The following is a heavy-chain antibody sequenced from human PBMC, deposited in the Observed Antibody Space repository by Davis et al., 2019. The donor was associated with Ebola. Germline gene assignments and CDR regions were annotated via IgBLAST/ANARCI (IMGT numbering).Heavy chain of an antibody. CDR3: AQTTSKHTSDWPTFTS. J-gene: IGHJ5*02. D-gene: IGHD2-2*01. Sequence: SGPTLVKPTETLTLTCTVSGFSLSDKTVGVTWIRQPPGKALEWLAHIFSNDEKSFNPSLQGRLIIAKDTSKSQLVLIMTNMHPVDTATYYCAQTTSKHTSDWPTFTSWGQGTLVTVSS. CDR1: GFSLSDKTVG. V-gene: IGHV2-26*01. CDR2: IFSNDEK.